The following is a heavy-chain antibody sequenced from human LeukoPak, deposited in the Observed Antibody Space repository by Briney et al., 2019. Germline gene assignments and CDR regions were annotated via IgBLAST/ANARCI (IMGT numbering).Heavy chain of an antibody. CDR1: GGSISSYY. CDR3: ARAGATDYYYYYGLDV. CDR2: IYYSGNT. V-gene: IGHV4-59*01. Sequence: SETLSLTCTVSGGSISSYYWSWIRQPPGKGLEWIGYIYYSGNTNYNPSLKSRVTISVDTSKNQFSLKLSSVTAADAAVYYCARAGATDYYYYYGLDVWGQGTTVTVSS. J-gene: IGHJ6*02.